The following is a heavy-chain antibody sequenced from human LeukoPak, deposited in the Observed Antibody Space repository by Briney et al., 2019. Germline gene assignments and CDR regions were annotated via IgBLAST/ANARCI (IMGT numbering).Heavy chain of an antibody. CDR1: GFTFSSYA. V-gene: IGHV3-30-3*01. Sequence: GGSLRLSCAASGFTFSSYAMHWVRQAPGKGLEWVAVISSDGSNKYYADSVKGRFTISRDNSKNTLYLQMNSLRAEDTAVYYWARDGRYYDILTGSHNWFDPWGQGTLVTVSS. CDR3: ARDGRYYDILTGSHNWFDP. D-gene: IGHD3-9*01. J-gene: IGHJ5*02. CDR2: ISSDGSNK.